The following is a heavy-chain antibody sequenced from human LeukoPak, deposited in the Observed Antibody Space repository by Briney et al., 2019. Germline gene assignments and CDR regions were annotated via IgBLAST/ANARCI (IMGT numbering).Heavy chain of an antibody. CDR1: GFIFSNYG. J-gene: IGHJ6*02. CDR2: ISFSSTHI. CDR3: AKEEITMVRGVMYYYYGMDV. Sequence: GGSLRLSCAASGFIFSNYGMSWVRQAPGKGLEWVSSISFSSTHIYYADSIQGRFTISRDNAENSLYLQMNSLRAEDTAVYYCAKEEITMVRGVMYYYYGMDVWGQGTTVTVSS. V-gene: IGHV3-21*06. D-gene: IGHD3-10*01.